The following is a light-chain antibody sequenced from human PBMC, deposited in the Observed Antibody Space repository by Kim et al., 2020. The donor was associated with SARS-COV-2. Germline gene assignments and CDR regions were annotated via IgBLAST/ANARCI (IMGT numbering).Light chain of an antibody. CDR2: GAS. CDR1: QRVSNTY. V-gene: IGKV3-20*01. CDR3: QQYGSSPWT. Sequence: SPGERATLSCRASQRVSNTYLAWYQQRPGQAPRLLIHGASNRANGIPDRFSGSGSGTDFILTTSRLEPEDSAVYFCQQYGSSPWTFGPGTKVEIK. J-gene: IGKJ1*01.